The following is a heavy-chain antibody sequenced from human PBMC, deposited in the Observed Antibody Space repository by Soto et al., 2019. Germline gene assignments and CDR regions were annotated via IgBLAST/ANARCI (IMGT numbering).Heavy chain of an antibody. CDR3: ARVTRSGLGMDV. D-gene: IGHD6-19*01. Sequence: PGGSLRLSCAASGFTFSSYSMNWVRQAPGKGLEWVSSISSSSSYIYYADSVKGRFTISRDNAKNSLYLQMNSLRAEATAVYYCARVTRSGLGMDVWGQGTTGTAS. CDR2: ISSSSSYI. CDR1: GFTFSSYS. V-gene: IGHV3-21*01. J-gene: IGHJ6*02.